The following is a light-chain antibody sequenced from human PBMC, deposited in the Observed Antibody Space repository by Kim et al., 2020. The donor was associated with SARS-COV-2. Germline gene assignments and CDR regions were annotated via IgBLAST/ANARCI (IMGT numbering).Light chain of an antibody. CDR1: NSDVGNYNL. CDR2: EVT. Sequence: GQSITIAFTGTNSDVGNYNLASWYQHHPGKALKLMVYEVTKRPSGVSNRFSGSKSGNVASLTISGLQAEDEADYYCCSYAVSSTWVFGGGTQLTVL. J-gene: IGLJ3*02. V-gene: IGLV2-23*02. CDR3: CSYAVSSTWV.